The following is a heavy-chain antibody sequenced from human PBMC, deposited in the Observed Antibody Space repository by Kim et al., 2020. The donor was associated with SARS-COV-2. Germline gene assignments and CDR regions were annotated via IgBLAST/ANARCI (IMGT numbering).Heavy chain of an antibody. J-gene: IGHJ4*02. CDR3: AKYYDSSGYQQLLDY. CDR1: GFTFSDYY. CDR2: ISSSSSYT. Sequence: GGSLRLSCAASGFTFSDYYMSWIRQAPGKGLEWVSYISSSSSYTNYADSVKGRFTISRDNAKNSLYLQMNSLRAEDTAVYYCAKYYDSSGYQQLLDYWGQGTLVTVSS. V-gene: IGHV3-11*03. D-gene: IGHD3-22*01.